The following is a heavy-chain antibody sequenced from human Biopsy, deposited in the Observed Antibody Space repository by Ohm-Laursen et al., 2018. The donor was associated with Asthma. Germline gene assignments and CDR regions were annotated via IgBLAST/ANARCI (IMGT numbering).Heavy chain of an antibody. CDR1: GSHFGSYN. CDR3: SRDTLGYYFDI. CDR2: ITFDGSTQ. Sequence: SLRLSCAASGSHFGSYNMHWARQAPGKGLEWVAVITFDGSTQHYGDSVKGRFTISRDNSKNMLFLQMNSLRAEDTTVYYCSRDTLGYYFDIWGQGTQVTVSS. J-gene: IGHJ4*02. D-gene: IGHD3-9*01. V-gene: IGHV3-30-3*01.